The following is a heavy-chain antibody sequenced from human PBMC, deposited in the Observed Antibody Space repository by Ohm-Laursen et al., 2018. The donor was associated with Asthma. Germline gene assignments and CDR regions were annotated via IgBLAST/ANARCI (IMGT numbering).Heavy chain of an antibody. D-gene: IGHD2-2*01. CDR2: INRDNYRT. Sequence: GASVKVSCKASGYIFNNYGISWVRQAPGQGLEWMAFINRDNYRTAYAQRFQGRVSMTWDTSTSTVYMELSSLRSEDTAVYYCARKAGSCISRTCYSLDFWGQGTLVTVSS. CDR1: GYIFNNYG. J-gene: IGHJ4*02. V-gene: IGHV1-18*01. CDR3: ARKAGSCISRTCYSLDF.